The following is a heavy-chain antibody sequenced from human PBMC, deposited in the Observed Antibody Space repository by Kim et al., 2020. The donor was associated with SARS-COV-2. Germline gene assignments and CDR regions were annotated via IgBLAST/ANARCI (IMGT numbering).Heavy chain of an antibody. CDR2: TYYRSKWYN. D-gene: IGHD6-13*01. V-gene: IGHV6-1*01. CDR1: GDSVSSNSAA. CDR3: ARARAYSSWYNRGYYYYGMDV. Sequence: SQTLSLTCAISGDSVSSNSAAWNWIRQSPSRGLEWLGRTYYRSKWYNDYAVSVKSRITINPDTSKNQFSLQLNSVTPEDTAVYYCARARAYSSWYNRGYYYYGMDVWGHGTTVTVSS. J-gene: IGHJ6*02.